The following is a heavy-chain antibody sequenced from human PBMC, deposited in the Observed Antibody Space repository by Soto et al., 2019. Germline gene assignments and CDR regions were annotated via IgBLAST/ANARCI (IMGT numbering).Heavy chain of an antibody. CDR2: ISSSSSTI. V-gene: IGHV3-48*02. D-gene: IGHD3-9*01. Sequence: GESLKISCAASGFTFSSYSMNWVRQAPGKGLEWVSYISSSSSTIYYADSVKGRFTISRDNAKNSLYLQMNSLRDEDTAVYYCARGLRYFDWLKGGFDYWGQGTLVTVSS. CDR3: ARGLRYFDWLKGGFDY. J-gene: IGHJ4*02. CDR1: GFTFSSYS.